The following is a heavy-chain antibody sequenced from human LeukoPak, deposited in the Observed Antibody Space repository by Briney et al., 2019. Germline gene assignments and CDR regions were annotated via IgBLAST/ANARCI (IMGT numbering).Heavy chain of an antibody. CDR3: ARATPGPTFRS. CDR2: IYSGGST. D-gene: IGHD1-14*01. J-gene: IGHJ4*02. V-gene: IGHV3-53*01. Sequence: GGSLRLSCATSGFTVSSKYMSWVRQAPGKGLEWVSVIYSGGSTYYADSVKGRFTISRDNSKNTLYLQMNSLRAEDTAVYYCARATPGPTFRSWGQGTLVTVSS. CDR1: GFTVSSKY.